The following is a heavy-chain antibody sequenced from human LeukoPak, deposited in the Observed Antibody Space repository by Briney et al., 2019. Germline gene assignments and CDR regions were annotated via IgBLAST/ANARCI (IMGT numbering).Heavy chain of an antibody. Sequence: PSETLSLTCTVSGGSISSGGYYWSWIRQPPGKGLEWIGYIYHSGSTYYNPSLKSRVTISVDRSKNQFTLKLSSVTAADTAVYYCARSHPRLGHNRYYFDYWGQGTLVTVSS. CDR2: IYHSGST. CDR1: GGSISSGGYY. CDR3: ARSHPRLGHNRYYFDY. V-gene: IGHV4-30-2*01. J-gene: IGHJ4*02. D-gene: IGHD1-1*01.